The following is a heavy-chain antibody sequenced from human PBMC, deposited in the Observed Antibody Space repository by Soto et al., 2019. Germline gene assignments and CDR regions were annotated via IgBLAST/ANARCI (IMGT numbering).Heavy chain of an antibody. Sequence: SVKVSCKASGGTFSSYAISWVRQAPGQGLEWMGGIIPIFGTANYAQKFQGRVTITADESTSTAYMELSSLRSEDTAVYYCARVFNLAPFGVVIRTAKPNSWFDPWG. CDR3: ARVFNLAPFGVVIRTAKPNSWFDP. D-gene: IGHD3-3*01. CDR1: GGTFSSYA. J-gene: IGHJ5*02. CDR2: IIPIFGTA. V-gene: IGHV1-69*13.